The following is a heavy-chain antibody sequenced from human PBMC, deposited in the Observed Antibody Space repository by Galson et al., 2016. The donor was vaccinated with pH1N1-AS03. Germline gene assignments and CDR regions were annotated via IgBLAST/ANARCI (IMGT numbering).Heavy chain of an antibody. CDR1: GFSFSSFG. J-gene: IGHJ4*02. V-gene: IGHV3-33*01. D-gene: IGHD3-10*01. CDR2: IWYDGSNK. CDR3: ARGRGYGQYYFDY. Sequence: SLRLSCAAPGFSFSSFGMHWVRQAPGKGLEWVAVIWYDGSNKYYADSVKGRFTISRDNTKNTLYLQMNSLRVVDTAVYFCARGRGYGQYYFDYWGQGTLVTVFS.